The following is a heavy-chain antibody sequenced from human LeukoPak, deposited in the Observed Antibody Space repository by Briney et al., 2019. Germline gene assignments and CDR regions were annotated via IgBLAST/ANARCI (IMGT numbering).Heavy chain of an antibody. J-gene: IGHJ4*02. CDR2: IYYSGST. V-gene: IGHV4-39*01. CDR1: GGSISSSPYY. Sequence: ASETLSLTCTVSGGSISSSPYYWGWIRQPPGKGLEWIGSIYYSGSTYYNPSLKSRVTISVDTSKNHSSLKLSSVTAADTAVYFCARHVSPTYYFDYWGQGTLVTVSS. CDR3: ARHVSPTYYFDY. D-gene: IGHD5/OR15-5a*01.